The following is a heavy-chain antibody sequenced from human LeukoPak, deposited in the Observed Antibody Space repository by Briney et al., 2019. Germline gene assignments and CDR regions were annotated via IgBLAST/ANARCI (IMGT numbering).Heavy chain of an antibody. J-gene: IGHJ4*02. CDR2: IYYSGST. CDR1: GGSISSSSYY. CDR3: ARYSSSWYYFDY. V-gene: IGHV4-61*05. D-gene: IGHD6-13*01. Sequence: SETLSLTCTVSGGSISSSSYYWGWIRQPPGKGLEWIGYIYYSGSTNYNPSLKSRVTISVDTSKNQFSLKLSSVTAADTAVYYCARYSSSWYYFDYWGQGTLVTVSS.